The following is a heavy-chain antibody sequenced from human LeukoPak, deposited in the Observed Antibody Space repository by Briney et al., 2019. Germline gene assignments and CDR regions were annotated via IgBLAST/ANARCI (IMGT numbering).Heavy chain of an antibody. Sequence: GGSLRLSCAASGFTFSSYAMHWVRQAPGKGLEWVAVISYDGSNKYYADSVKGRFTISRDNSKNTLYLQMNSLRAEDTAVYYCAKEIGRLGVPLYDYWGRGTLVTASS. CDR1: GFTFSSYA. CDR3: AKEIGRLGVPLYDY. J-gene: IGHJ4*02. V-gene: IGHV3-30-3*01. CDR2: ISYDGSNK. D-gene: IGHD3/OR15-3a*01.